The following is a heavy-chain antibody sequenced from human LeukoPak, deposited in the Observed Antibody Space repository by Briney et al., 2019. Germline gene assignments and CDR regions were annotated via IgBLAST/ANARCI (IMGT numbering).Heavy chain of an antibody. CDR1: GYTFTGYY. CDR3: ARDRYSYGPNYYYYGMDV. CDR2: INPNSGGT. Sequence: ASVKVSCKASGYTFTGYYMHWVRQAPGQGLEWMGWINPNSGGTNYAQNFQGRVTMTRDTSISTAYMELSRLRSDDTAVYYCARDRYSYGPNYYYYGMDVWGQGTTVTVSS. D-gene: IGHD5-18*01. V-gene: IGHV1-2*02. J-gene: IGHJ6*02.